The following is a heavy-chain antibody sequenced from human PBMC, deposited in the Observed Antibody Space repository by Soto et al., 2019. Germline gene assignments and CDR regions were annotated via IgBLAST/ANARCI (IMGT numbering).Heavy chain of an antibody. CDR1: GYTFINYY. CDR2: INPNGGST. Sequence: ASVKVSCKASGYTFINYYIHWVRQAPGQGLEWMGVINPNGGSTVYAQKFQGRVTLTRGTSTSTVYVELSSLRSDDTAVYFCVRATAARQRDYSYHYYLHIWGKGTTVTVSS. J-gene: IGHJ6*03. CDR3: VRATAARQRDYSYHYYLHI. V-gene: IGHV1-46*03. D-gene: IGHD6-6*01.